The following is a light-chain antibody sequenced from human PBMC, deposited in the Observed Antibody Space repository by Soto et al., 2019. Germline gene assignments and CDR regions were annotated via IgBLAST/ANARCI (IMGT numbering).Light chain of an antibody. CDR3: CSYAGSSTSWV. V-gene: IGLV2-23*01. CDR2: EES. J-gene: IGLJ3*02. CDR1: SSDAGNYNF. Sequence: QSALTQPASVSGSPGQSITISCTGTSSDAGNYNFVSWYQQHPGKAPKVIIYEESTLPSGVSNRISGSKSGNTASLTISGLQAEDEADYYCCSYAGSSTSWVFGGGTKLTVL.